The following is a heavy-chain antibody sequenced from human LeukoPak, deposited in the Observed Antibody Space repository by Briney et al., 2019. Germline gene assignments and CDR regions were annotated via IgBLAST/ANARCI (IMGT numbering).Heavy chain of an antibody. Sequence: PGGSLRLSCAASGFTFNYYVVHWARQAPGKGLEWVAVISYDGSNKYYADSVKGRFTISRDNSKNTLYLQMNSLRAEDTAVYYCARDRHGDYYFDYWGQGTLVTVSS. V-gene: IGHV3-30-3*01. CDR2: ISYDGSNK. CDR3: ARDRHGDYYFDY. CDR1: GFTFNYYV. J-gene: IGHJ4*02. D-gene: IGHD4-17*01.